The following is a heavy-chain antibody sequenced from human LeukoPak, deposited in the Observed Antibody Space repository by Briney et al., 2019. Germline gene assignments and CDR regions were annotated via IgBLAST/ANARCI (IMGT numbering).Heavy chain of an antibody. V-gene: IGHV1-2*04. D-gene: IGHD2-2*02. Sequence: ASVKVSCKASGYTFTGYYMHWVRQAPGQGLEWMGWINPNSGGTNYAQKFQGWVTMTRDTSISTAYMELSRLRSDDTAVYYCARDLGVVHCSSTSCYSMDVWGQGTTVTVSS. CDR2: INPNSGGT. J-gene: IGHJ6*02. CDR3: ARDLGVVHCSSTSCYSMDV. CDR1: GYTFTGYY.